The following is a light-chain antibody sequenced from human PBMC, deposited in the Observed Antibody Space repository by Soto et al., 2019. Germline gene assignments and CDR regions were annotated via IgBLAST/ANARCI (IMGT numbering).Light chain of an antibody. J-gene: IGKJ4*01. Sequence: DVQMTQSPSSLSAFVGDRVTITCQASQGIAPYLPWFHQKPGKLPKLLIYATSTLQSGVPSRFSGSGSGTDFTLTINSLQPEDVGTYYCQKYNSAPLTFGGGTKV. CDR1: QGIAPY. CDR2: ATS. CDR3: QKYNSAPLT. V-gene: IGKV1-27*01.